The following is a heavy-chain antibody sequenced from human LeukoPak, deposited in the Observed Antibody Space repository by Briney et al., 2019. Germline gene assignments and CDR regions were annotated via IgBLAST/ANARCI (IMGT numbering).Heavy chain of an antibody. V-gene: IGHV1-8*01. Sequence: ASVKVSCKASGYTFTSYDINWVRQATGQGLEWMGWMNPNSGNTGYAQKFQGRVTMTRNTSISAAYMELSSLRSEDTAVYYCARYARNYDILTGYYVSYGMDVWGQGTTVTVSS. CDR3: ARYARNYDILTGYYVSYGMDV. CDR1: GYTFTSYD. J-gene: IGHJ6*02. D-gene: IGHD3-9*01. CDR2: MNPNSGNT.